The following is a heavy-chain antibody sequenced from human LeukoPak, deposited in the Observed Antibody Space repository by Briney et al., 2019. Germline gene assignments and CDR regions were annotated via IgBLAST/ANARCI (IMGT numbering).Heavy chain of an antibody. Sequence: SETLSLTCTVSGGSLSSGDYYWGWVRQPPGRGLEWVGYIYYSGSTYDNPALKSRVTISVNTSKNQLSLKLSSVTAADTAVYYCALTYYYDSSGYYFDYWGQGTLVTVSS. CDR1: GGSLSSGDYY. CDR3: ALTYYYDSSGYYFDY. CDR2: IYYSGST. J-gene: IGHJ4*02. V-gene: IGHV4-30-4*01. D-gene: IGHD3-22*01.